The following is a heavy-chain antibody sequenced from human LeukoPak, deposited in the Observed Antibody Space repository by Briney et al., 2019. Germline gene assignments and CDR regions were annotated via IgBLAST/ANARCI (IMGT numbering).Heavy chain of an antibody. V-gene: IGHV1-46*01. CDR3: ARDKTTYYYDSSGYSRWGAFDI. D-gene: IGHD3-22*01. CDR2: INPSGGST. J-gene: IGHJ3*02. Sequence: ASVKVSCKASGYTFTTYGLSWVRQAPGQGLEWMGIINPSGGSTSYAQKFQGRVTMTRDMSTSTVYMELSSLRSEDTAVYYCARDKTTYYYDSSGYSRWGAFDIWGQGTMVTVSS. CDR1: GYTFTTYG.